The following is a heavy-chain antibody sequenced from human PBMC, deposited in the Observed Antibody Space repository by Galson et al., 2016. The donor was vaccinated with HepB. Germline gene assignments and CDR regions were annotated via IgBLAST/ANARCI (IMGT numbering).Heavy chain of an antibody. CDR3: AKGSRRGFLEWLPRMERYYYGMDV. V-gene: IGHV3-23*01. Sequence: SLRLSCAASGFTFSSYAMSWVRQAPGKGLEWVSAISGSGGSTYYADSVKGRFTISRANSKNTLYLQMNSLRAEDTAVYYWAKGSRRGFLEWLPRMERYYYGMDVWGQGTTVTVSS. CDR2: ISGSGGST. CDR1: GFTFSSYA. J-gene: IGHJ6*02. D-gene: IGHD3-3*01.